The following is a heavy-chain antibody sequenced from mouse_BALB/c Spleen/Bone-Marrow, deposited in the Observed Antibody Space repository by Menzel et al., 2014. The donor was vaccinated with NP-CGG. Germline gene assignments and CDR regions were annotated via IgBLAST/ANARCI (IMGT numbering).Heavy chain of an antibody. CDR2: INPSNGGT. CDR1: GYAFASYY. Sequence: VQGVESGAELVKPGASVQLSCKASGYAFASYYMYWVKQRPGQGLEWIGEINPSNGGTNFNEKFKSKATLTVDKSSSTAYMQLSSLTSEDSAVYYCAREGDSPFAYWGQGTLVTVSA. J-gene: IGHJ3*01. D-gene: IGHD2-13*01. CDR3: AREGDSPFAY. V-gene: IGHV1S81*02.